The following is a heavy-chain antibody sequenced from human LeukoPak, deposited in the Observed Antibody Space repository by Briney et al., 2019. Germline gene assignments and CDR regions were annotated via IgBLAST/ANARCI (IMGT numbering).Heavy chain of an antibody. J-gene: IGHJ4*02. D-gene: IGHD6-19*01. Sequence: QPGGSLRLSCAASGFTLSSYSMNWVRQAPGKGLEWVSYISGGSSTIYNADSVKGRFTISRDNAKNLLYLLMDTLRAEDTAVYYCARVASNQWLDYWGQGTLVTVSS. V-gene: IGHV3-48*01. CDR1: GFTLSSYS. CDR3: ARVASNQWLDY. CDR2: ISGGSSTI.